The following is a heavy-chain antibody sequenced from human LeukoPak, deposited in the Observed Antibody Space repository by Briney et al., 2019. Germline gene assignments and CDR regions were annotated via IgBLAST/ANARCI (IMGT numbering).Heavy chain of an antibody. V-gene: IGHV3-9*01. CDR3: AKGTGGYYGPFDS. Sequence: GRSLRLSCAASGFNFDGFALFWVRQAPGQGLEYVSGINWNSGSVDYADSVKGRSTTSRDNAKNSLYLQMNSLRVEDTALYYCAKGTGGYYGPFDSWGQGTLVTVSS. CDR1: GFNFDGFA. J-gene: IGHJ4*02. CDR2: INWNSGSV. D-gene: IGHD3-22*01.